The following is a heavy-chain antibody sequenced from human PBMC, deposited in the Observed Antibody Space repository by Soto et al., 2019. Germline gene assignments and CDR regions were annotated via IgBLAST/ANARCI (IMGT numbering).Heavy chain of an antibody. J-gene: IGHJ5*02. D-gene: IGHD6-13*01. CDR2: INHSGST. V-gene: IGHV4-34*02. CDR3: ARIGLAAGTWWFDP. Sequence: QVQLQQWGAGLLKPSETLSLTCAVYGGSFSGYYWSWIRQPPGKGLEWIGEINHSGSTNYNPSLKSRVTISVDTSKNQFSLKLSSVTAADTAVYHCARIGLAAGTWWFDPWGQGTLVTVSS. CDR1: GGSFSGYY.